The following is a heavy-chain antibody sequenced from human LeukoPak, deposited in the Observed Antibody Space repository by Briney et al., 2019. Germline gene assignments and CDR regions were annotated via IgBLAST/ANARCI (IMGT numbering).Heavy chain of an antibody. CDR2: INHNGST. CDR3: ARAFRPGIAAAGTRKDWFDP. Sequence: KPSETLSLTCAVYGGSFGGYYWSWIRQPPGKGLEWIGEINHNGSTNYNPSLKSRLTISVDTSKNQFSLKLSSVTAADTAVYYYARAFRPGIAAAGTRKDWFDPWGQGTLVTVSS. CDR1: GGSFGGYY. V-gene: IGHV4-34*01. D-gene: IGHD6-13*01. J-gene: IGHJ5*02.